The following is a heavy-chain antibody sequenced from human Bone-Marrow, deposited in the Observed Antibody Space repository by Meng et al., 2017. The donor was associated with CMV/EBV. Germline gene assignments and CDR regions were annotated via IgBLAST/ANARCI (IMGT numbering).Heavy chain of an antibody. CDR2: IYWNDDK. CDR3: AHRRDCSSTSCYRRAAFDI. CDR1: GFSLSTSGVG. J-gene: IGHJ3*02. D-gene: IGHD2-2*02. Sequence: SGPTLVKPTQTLTMTCTFSGFSLSTSGVGVGWIRQPPGKALEWLALIYWNDDKRYSPSLKSRLTITKDTSKNQVVLTMTNMDPVDTATYYCAHRRDCSSTSCYRRAAFDIWGQGTRVTVSS. V-gene: IGHV2-5*01.